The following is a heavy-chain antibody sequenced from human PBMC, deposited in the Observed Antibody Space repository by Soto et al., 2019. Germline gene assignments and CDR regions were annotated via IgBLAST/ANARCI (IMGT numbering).Heavy chain of an antibody. CDR1: GFTFTSSA. J-gene: IGHJ4*02. CDR2: IIVGNGNT. D-gene: IGHD1-20*01. Sequence: ASVKVSCKASGFTFTSSAMHWVRQARGQRLEWIGWIIVGNGNTNYSQKIQGRVTITRDTSTSTAYMELSSLRSEDTAVYYCARGITLPTPLDYWGQGTLVTVSS. V-gene: IGHV1-3*01. CDR3: ARGITLPTPLDY.